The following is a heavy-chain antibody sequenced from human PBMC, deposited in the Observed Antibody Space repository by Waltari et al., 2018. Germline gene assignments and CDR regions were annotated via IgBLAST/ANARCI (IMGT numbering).Heavy chain of an antibody. CDR2: IYRSGNT. CDR3: ARGGRYFDWLLDY. V-gene: IGHV4-38-2*01. Sequence: QVQLQESGPGLVKPSETLSLTCAVSGYSISSGYYWGWIRQPPGKGLEWIGNIYRSGNTYYKPSLKSRVTISVDTSKNQFSLKLSSVTAADTAVYYCARGGRYFDWLLDYWGQGTLVTVSS. J-gene: IGHJ4*02. CDR1: GYSISSGYY. D-gene: IGHD3-9*01.